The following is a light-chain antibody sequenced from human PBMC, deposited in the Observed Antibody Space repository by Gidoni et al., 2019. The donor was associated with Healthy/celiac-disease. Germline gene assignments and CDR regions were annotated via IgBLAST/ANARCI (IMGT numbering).Light chain of an antibody. CDR3: QQRYSTPVT. CDR1: QSISSY. CDR2: AAS. Sequence: DIQITQSPSSLSSSVGDRVTITCRASQSISSYLNWYQQKPGKAPKLLIYAASSLQSRVPSRFSGSGSGTDFTITISSLQPEDVATDYCQQRYSTPVTFGPGTKVDIK. V-gene: IGKV1-39*01. J-gene: IGKJ3*01.